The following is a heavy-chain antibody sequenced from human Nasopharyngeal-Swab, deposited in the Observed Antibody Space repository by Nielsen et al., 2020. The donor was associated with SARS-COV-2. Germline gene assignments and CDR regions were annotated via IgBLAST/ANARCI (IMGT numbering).Heavy chain of an antibody. J-gene: IGHJ6*02. CDR2: INPSGGNT. Sequence: ASVKVSCKASGYTFTSYYMHWVRQAPGQGLEWMGRINPSGGNTSYAQKFQGRVTMTRDTSTSTVYMELSSLRSEDTAVYYCARVDYSNGGYYYYGMDVWGQGTTVTVSS. V-gene: IGHV1-46*01. CDR3: ARVDYSNGGYYYYGMDV. CDR1: GYTFTSYY. D-gene: IGHD4-11*01.